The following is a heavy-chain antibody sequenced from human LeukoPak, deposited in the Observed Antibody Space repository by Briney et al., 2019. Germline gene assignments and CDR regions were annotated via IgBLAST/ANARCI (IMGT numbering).Heavy chain of an antibody. CDR1: GFTFSDYN. V-gene: IGHV3-15*01. D-gene: IGHD5-24*01. J-gene: IGHJ4*02. CDR2: IKSKTDGGTT. Sequence: GGSLRLSCAASGFTFSDYNMNWVRQAPGKGLEWVGRIKSKTDGGTTDYAAPVKGRFAISRHDSKTTLYLQMDSLKTVDTAVYYCTTVGDGYNDYWGQGTLVTVSS. CDR3: TTVGDGYNDY.